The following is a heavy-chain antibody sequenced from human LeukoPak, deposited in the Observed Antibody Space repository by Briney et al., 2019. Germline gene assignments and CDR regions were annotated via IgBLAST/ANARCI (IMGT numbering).Heavy chain of an antibody. CDR1: GFTFSNYA. D-gene: IGHD6-19*01. V-gene: IGHV3-23*01. Sequence: GGSLRLSCAASGFTFSNYAMRWVRQAPGKGLEWVSGISGSGDSTYYTDSVKGRFTISRDNSKNTMYLQMNSMRAEDTAVYYCASRSGIAVAGGFDYWGQGTLVTVSS. CDR3: ASRSGIAVAGGFDY. J-gene: IGHJ4*02. CDR2: ISGSGDST.